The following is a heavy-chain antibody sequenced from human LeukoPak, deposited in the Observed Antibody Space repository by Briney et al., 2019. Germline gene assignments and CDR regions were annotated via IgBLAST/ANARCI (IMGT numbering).Heavy chain of an antibody. V-gene: IGHV3-21*01. CDR1: GFSFSSYN. J-gene: IGHJ6*03. Sequence: PGGSLRLSCEAFGFSFSSYNMDWVRQTPGKGLEWLSSITTSSSYTFYADSVKGRFTISRDNARNSLYLQMNSLTAEDTAVYYCARDPYSGAYGDTYYYFMDVWGKGTTVTISS. CDR2: ITTSSSYT. D-gene: IGHD1-26*01. CDR3: ARDPYSGAYGDTYYYFMDV.